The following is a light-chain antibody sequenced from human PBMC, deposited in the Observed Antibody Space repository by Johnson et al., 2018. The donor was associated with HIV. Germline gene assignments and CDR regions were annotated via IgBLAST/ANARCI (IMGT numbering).Light chain of an antibody. CDR3: GTWDTSLSAGGV. J-gene: IGLJ1*01. Sequence: QSVLTQPPSVSAAPGQKVTISCSGSSSSIGNNYVSWYRQLPGTAPKLLIYESNKRPSGIPDRFSGSKSGTSATLGITGLQTGDEADYYCGTWDTSLSAGGVFGTGTKVTVL. CDR1: SSSIGNNY. V-gene: IGLV1-51*02. CDR2: ESN.